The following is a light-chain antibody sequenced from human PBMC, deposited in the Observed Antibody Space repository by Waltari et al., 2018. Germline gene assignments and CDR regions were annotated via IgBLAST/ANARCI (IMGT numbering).Light chain of an antibody. CDR1: SSNIGTNA. CDR3: SSWDNNRDGAVI. CDR2: SNS. Sequence: QSVLTQPPSTSGTPGQRVTISCSGSSSNIGTNAVIWYQHLPGTAPRLLSYSNSPRPAGVPNRFSCSKSGTSASLASSGLQSEEEADYYCSSWDNNRDGAVIFGGGTKVTVL. V-gene: IGLV1-44*01. J-gene: IGLJ2*01.